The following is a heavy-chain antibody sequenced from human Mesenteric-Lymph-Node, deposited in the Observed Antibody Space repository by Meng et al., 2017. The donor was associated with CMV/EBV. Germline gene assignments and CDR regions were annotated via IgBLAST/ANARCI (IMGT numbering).Heavy chain of an antibody. Sequence: GGSLRLSCVVSGFNFSVYAMHWVRQAPGKGLEWVLSLSYDERYEYYAGSVKGRFTISRDNSKNTLFLQMNSLTPDDTATYFCARDRGFIFMVGAFDFWGQGTLVTVSS. CDR1: GFNFSVYA. CDR2: LSYDERYE. V-gene: IGHV3-30*04. CDR3: ARDRGFIFMVGAFDF. D-gene: IGHD3-10*02. J-gene: IGHJ4*02.